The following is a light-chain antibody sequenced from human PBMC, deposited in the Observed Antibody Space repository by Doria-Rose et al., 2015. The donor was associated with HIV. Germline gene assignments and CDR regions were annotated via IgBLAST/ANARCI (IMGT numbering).Light chain of an antibody. Sequence: DIRVTQSPESLGMSLGERATLNCKSNQSLLYTSKNYLAWYQQKPGQPPNLLIYWASTRPYGVPARFSGSGSGTDFTLTISSLEAEGVAVYYCQQYYDTPSFGPGTAVDIK. CDR3: QQYYDTPS. CDR1: QSLLYTSKNY. J-gene: IGKJ3*01. V-gene: IGKV4-1*01. CDR2: WAS.